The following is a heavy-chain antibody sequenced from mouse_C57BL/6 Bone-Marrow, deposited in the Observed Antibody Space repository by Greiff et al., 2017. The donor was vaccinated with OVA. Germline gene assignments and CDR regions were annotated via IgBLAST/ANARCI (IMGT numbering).Heavy chain of an antibody. V-gene: IGHV1-55*01. D-gene: IGHD2-2*01. J-gene: IGHJ1*03. CDR2: IYPGSGST. CDR1: GYTFTSYW. Sequence: VQLQQPGAELVKPGASVKMSCKASGYTFTSYWITWVKQRPGQGLEWIGDIYPGSGSTNYNEKFKSKATLTVDTSSSTALLQLSSLTYEDSAVYYCASRWLDVWGTGTTVTVSS. CDR3: ASRWLDV.